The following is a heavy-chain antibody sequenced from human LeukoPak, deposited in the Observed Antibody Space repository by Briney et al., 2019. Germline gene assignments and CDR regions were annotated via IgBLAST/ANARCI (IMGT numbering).Heavy chain of an antibody. Sequence: PGGSLRLSCAASGFMFSTYWMTWVRQAPGKGPEWVANIKQDGSEKYYVDSVEGRFTISRDNAKNSLYLQMNSLRVEDTAVYYCARGYFSSSGRGMDVWGRGTTVTVSS. J-gene: IGHJ6*02. CDR2: IKQDGSEK. V-gene: IGHV3-7*01. CDR3: ARGYFSSSGRGMDV. D-gene: IGHD6-13*01. CDR1: GFMFSTYW.